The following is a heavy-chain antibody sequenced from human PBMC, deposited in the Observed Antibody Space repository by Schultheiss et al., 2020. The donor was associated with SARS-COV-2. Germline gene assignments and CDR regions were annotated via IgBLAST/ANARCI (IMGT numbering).Heavy chain of an antibody. J-gene: IGHJ2*01. CDR2: IYTSGST. D-gene: IGHD2-2*01. V-gene: IGHV4-61*02. Sequence: SQTLSLTCTVSGGSISSSSYYWSWIRQPAGKGLEWIGRIYTSGSTNYNPSLKSRVTMSVDTSKNQFSLKLSSVTAADTAVYYCARGCSSTSCSPRGVLPWYFDLWGRGTLVTVSS. CDR1: GGSISSSSYY. CDR3: ARGCSSTSCSPRGVLPWYFDL.